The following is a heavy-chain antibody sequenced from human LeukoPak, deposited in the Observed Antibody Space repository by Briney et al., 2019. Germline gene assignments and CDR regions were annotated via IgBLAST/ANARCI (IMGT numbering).Heavy chain of an antibody. CDR3: ARMYHYGMDV. CDR2: TYFSGNT. D-gene: IGHD2-8*01. V-gene: IGHV4-39*07. CDR1: GGSINNSPYA. J-gene: IGHJ6*02. Sequence: SESLSLTCTVSGGSINNSPYAWGCVRQPPGKGLEWIGYTYFSGNTYYNPSLESRVTMSVDTSRNHFSLELSSVTAADTAVFYCARMYHYGMDVWGQGTTVIVSS.